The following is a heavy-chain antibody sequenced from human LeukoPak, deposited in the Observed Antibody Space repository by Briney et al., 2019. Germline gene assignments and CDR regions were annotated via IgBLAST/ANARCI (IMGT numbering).Heavy chain of an antibody. D-gene: IGHD2-2*01. J-gene: IGHJ4*02. CDR1: GSTLGSNY. CDR2: IYSGVDP. CDR3: ARSTPASPFDY. V-gene: IGHV3-53*01. Sequence: GGSRTPSCAPAGSTLGSNYMSWDRHLHGKGLEWDSSIYSGVDPYYDGSVKGRFTISRDISKNTLYLQMNSLRAEATAFYYCARSTPASPFDYWGQGTLVTVSS.